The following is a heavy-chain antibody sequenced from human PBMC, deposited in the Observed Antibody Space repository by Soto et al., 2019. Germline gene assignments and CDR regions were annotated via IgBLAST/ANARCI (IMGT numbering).Heavy chain of an antibody. J-gene: IGHJ6*02. CDR2: IYTSGST. CDR3: ARTQAYSSSPADNYYYYGMDV. CDR1: GGSISSYY. D-gene: IGHD6-6*01. V-gene: IGHV4-4*07. Sequence: SETLSLTCTVSGGSISSYYWSWIRQPAGKGLEWIGRIYTSGSTNYNPSLKSRVTMSVDTSKNQFSLKLSSVTAADTAVYYCARTQAYSSSPADNYYYYGMDVWGQGTTVTV.